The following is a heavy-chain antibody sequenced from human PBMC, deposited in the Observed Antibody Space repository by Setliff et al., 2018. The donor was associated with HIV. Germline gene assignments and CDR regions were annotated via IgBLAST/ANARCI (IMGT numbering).Heavy chain of an antibody. Sequence: RGESLKISCKGSGYSFTSYWVAWVRQMPGKGLEWMGIIYPDDSDTRYSPSFQDQVTISVDKSISTAYLQWSSLKASDTAMYYCARGRGGYFGGGRYYNLPYFDSWGQGTLVTVSS. CDR1: GYSFTSYW. J-gene: IGHJ4*02. CDR3: ARGRGGYFGGGRYYNLPYFDS. CDR2: IYPDDSDT. V-gene: IGHV5-51*01. D-gene: IGHD2-15*01.